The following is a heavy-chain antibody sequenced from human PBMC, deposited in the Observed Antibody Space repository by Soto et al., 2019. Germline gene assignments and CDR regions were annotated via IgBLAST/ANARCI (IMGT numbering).Heavy chain of an antibody. Sequence: QITLEETGPTLVKPTQTLTLTCTFSGFSLTTGRVGVGWIRQPPGKALEWLAVTHWNDDNHYSPSLKSRLTITKDTSKNQVVLTLTNMDPVDTATYYCTHRLVGSGQGYWGQGTLVTVSS. CDR3: THRLVGSGQGY. D-gene: IGHD2-15*01. CDR1: GFSLTTGRVG. J-gene: IGHJ4*02. CDR2: THWNDDN. V-gene: IGHV2-5*01.